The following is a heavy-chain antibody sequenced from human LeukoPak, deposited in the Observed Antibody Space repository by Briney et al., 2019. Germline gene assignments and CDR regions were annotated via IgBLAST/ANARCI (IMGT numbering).Heavy chain of an antibody. CDR1: GYTFTGYY. CDR2: INPNSGGT. Sequence: ASVKVSCKASGYTFTGYYMYWVRQAPGQGLEWMGWINPNSGGTNYAQKFQGRVTMTRDTSISTAYMELSRLRSDDTAVYYCARYLRYNWNYEEWVWFDPWGQGTLVTVSS. D-gene: IGHD1-7*01. J-gene: IGHJ5*02. CDR3: ARYLRYNWNYEEWVWFDP. V-gene: IGHV1-2*02.